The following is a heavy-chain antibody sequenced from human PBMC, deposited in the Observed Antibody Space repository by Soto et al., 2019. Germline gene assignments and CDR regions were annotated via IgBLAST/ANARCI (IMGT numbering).Heavy chain of an antibody. CDR2: INAGNGNT. V-gene: IGHV1-3*01. Sequence: ASVKVSCKASGYTFTSYAMHWVRQAPGQRLEWMGWINAGNGNTKYSQKFQGRVTITRGTSASTAYMELSSLRSEDTAVYYCARLYSSGLYDYWGQGTLVTVSS. CDR1: GYTFTSYA. D-gene: IGHD6-19*01. J-gene: IGHJ4*02. CDR3: ARLYSSGLYDY.